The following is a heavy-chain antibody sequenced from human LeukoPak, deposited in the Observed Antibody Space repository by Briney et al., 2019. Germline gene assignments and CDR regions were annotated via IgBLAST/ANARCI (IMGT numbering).Heavy chain of an antibody. CDR2: IYHSGNT. CDR3: ASGDSSGWSYEHDY. J-gene: IGHJ4*02. CDR1: GGSISSNNW. Sequence: PSGTLSLTCAVSGGSISSNNWWSWVRQPPGGGLEWIGEIYHSGNTKYNPSLKSRVTISVDKSNNQFSLKLTSVTAADTAVYFCASGDSSGWSYEHDYWGQGTQVTVSS. D-gene: IGHD6-19*01. V-gene: IGHV4-4*02.